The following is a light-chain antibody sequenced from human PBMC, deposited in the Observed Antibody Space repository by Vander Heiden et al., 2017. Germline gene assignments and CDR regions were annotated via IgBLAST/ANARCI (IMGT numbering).Light chain of an antibody. CDR3: QQYNDWPPLT. Sequence: EIVMTHSPATLSVSPGERATLSCRASQSLTSNLAWYQQKPGQAPRLLIYGAPTRATGIPARFTGSGSGTEFTLTISSLQSEDFAIYYCQQYNDWPPLTFGGGTKVEIK. CDR2: GAP. CDR1: QSLTSN. J-gene: IGKJ4*01. V-gene: IGKV3-15*01.